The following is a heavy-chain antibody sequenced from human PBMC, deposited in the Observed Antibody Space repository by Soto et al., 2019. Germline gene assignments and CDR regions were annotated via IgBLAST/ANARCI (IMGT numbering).Heavy chain of an antibody. Sequence: ASVKVSCKVSGYTLTELSMHWVRQAPGKGLEWMGGIDPEVGETNYAQKFQGRVTITADESTSTAYMELSSLRSEDTAVYYCARALEYFDWLSPPYYFDYWGQGTLVTVSS. V-gene: IGHV1-24*01. CDR1: GYTLTELS. J-gene: IGHJ4*02. D-gene: IGHD3-9*01. CDR2: IDPEVGET. CDR3: ARALEYFDWLSPPYYFDY.